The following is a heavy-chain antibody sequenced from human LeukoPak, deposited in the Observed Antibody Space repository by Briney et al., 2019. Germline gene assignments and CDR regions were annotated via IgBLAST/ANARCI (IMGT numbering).Heavy chain of an antibody. D-gene: IGHD1-26*01. CDR3: ASRRSGSHYFDF. J-gene: IGHJ4*02. CDR1: GGSISSYY. Sequence: KPSETLSLTCTVSGGSISSYYWSWIRQPPGKGLEWIGYIYYSGSTYYNPSLKSRVTISVDTSKSQFSLKLSSVTAADTAMYYCASRRSGSHYFDFWGQGTLVTVSS. V-gene: IGHV4-59*12. CDR2: IYYSGST.